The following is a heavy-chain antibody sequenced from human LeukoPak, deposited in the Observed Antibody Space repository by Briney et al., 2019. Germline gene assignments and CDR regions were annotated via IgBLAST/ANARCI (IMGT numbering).Heavy chain of an antibody. CDR2: IYYSGST. J-gene: IGHJ6*03. CDR3: ARLTYSSSWYGHYYYYMDV. CDR1: GGSISSYY. Sequence: SETLSLTCTVSGGSISSYYWSWIRQPPGKGLEWIGYIYYSGSTNYNPSLKSRVTISVDTSKNQFSLKLSSVTAADTAVYYCARLTYSSSWYGHYYYYMDVWGKGTTVTVSS. V-gene: IGHV4-59*01. D-gene: IGHD6-13*01.